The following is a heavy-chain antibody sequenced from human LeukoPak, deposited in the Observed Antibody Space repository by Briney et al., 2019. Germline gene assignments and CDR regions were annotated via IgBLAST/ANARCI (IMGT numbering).Heavy chain of an antibody. V-gene: IGHV3-15*01. D-gene: IGHD2-2*02. CDR3: TSNLYCSTSSCYTLDN. J-gene: IGHJ4*02. CDR2: IKSKSEHGTT. CDR1: GFTFSNGW. Sequence: GGSLRLSCAASGFTFSNGWMNWVRQAPGKGLEWVGRIKSKSEHGTTDYAAPVKGRFTISRDGSTNTVYLHMNSLKTEDTAVYFCTSNLYCSTSSCYTLDNWGQGTLVAVSP.